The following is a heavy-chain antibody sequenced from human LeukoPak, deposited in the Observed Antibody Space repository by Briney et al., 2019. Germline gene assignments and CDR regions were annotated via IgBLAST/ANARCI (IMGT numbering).Heavy chain of an antibody. D-gene: IGHD2-8*01. CDR2: INQAGSQK. CDR3: ARDPDCTSDVCFDY. J-gene: IGHJ4*02. V-gene: IGHV3-7*01. CDR1: GFTFSSYW. Sequence: GGSLRLSCAASGFTFSSYWMTWVRQAPGKGLEWVANINQAGSQKYYVDSAKGRFTISRDNAKNSLYLQMNSLRVEDTAVYYCARDPDCTSDVCFDYWGQGTLVTVSS.